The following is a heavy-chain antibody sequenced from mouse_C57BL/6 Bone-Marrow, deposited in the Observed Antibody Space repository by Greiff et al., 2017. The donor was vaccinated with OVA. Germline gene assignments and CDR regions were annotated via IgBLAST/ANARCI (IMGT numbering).Heavy chain of an antibody. CDR1: GYTFTRSW. J-gene: IGHJ4*01. CDR2: IDPSDSYT. D-gene: IGHD2-5*01. V-gene: IGHV1-69*01. Sequence: QVQLKQPGAELVMPGASVKLSCKASGYTFTRSWMHWVKQRPGQGLEWIGEIDPSDSYTNYNQKFQGKSTLTVDQSSSTAYMQRSSLTSEDSAVYYCARGSNGAYYAMDYWGQGTSVTVSS. CDR3: ARGSNGAYYAMDY.